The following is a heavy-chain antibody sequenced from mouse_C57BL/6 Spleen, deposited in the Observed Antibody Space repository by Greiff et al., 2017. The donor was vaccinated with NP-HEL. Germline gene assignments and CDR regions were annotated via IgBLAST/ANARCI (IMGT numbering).Heavy chain of an antibody. D-gene: IGHD1-1*01. CDR2: IDPSDSYT. CDR3: ARFPVYDGSSYEYFDV. V-gene: IGHV1-50*01. CDR1: GYTFTSYW. Sequence: QVQLQQPGAELVKPGASVKLSCKASGYTFTSYWMQWVKQRPGQGLEWIGEIDPSDSYTNYNQKFKGKATLTVDTSSSTAYMQLSSLTSEDSAVYYCARFPVYDGSSYEYFDVWGTGTTVTVSS. J-gene: IGHJ1*03.